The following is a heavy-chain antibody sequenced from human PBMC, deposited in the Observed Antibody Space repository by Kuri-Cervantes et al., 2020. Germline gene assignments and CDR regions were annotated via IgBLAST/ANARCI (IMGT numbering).Heavy chain of an antibody. CDR3: AHRRGYYDSSGYYIGYYFDY. Sequence: SGPTLVKPTQTLTLTCTFSGFSLRTSEEAVGWIRQPPGKALEWIALIFWSDEIHYSPSLKSRLTITKDTYKNQVVLTMTNMDPADTATYYCAHRRGYYDSSGYYIGYYFDYWGQGTLVTVSS. CDR2: IFWSDEI. V-gene: IGHV2-5*01. D-gene: IGHD3-22*01. J-gene: IGHJ4*02. CDR1: GFSLRTSEEA.